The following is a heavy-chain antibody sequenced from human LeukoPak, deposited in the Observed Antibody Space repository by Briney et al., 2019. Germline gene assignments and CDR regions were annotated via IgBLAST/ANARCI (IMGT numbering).Heavy chain of an antibody. CDR2: ISWNSGSI. V-gene: IGHV3-9*01. CDR1: GFTFDDYA. D-gene: IGHD5-18*01. Sequence: PGGSLRLSCAASGFTFDDYAMHWVRQAPGKGPEWVSGISWNSGSIGYADSVKGRFTISRDNAKNSLYLQMNSLRAEDTALYYCAKDSYSYGFNWFDPWGQGTLVTVSS. J-gene: IGHJ5*02. CDR3: AKDSYSYGFNWFDP.